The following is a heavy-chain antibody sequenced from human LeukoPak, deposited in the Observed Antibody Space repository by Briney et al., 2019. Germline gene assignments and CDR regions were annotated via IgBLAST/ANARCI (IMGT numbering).Heavy chain of an antibody. V-gene: IGHV3-49*03. Sequence: GGSLRLSCTASGFTFGDYAMSWFRQAPGKGLEWVGFIRSKAYGGTTEYAASVKGRFTISRDDSKSIAYLQMNSLKTEDTAVYYCTRDAPFDILTGYWYYYGMDVWGQGTTVTVSS. D-gene: IGHD3-9*01. CDR3: TRDAPFDILTGYWYYYGMDV. CDR1: GFTFGDYA. J-gene: IGHJ6*02. CDR2: IRSKAYGGTT.